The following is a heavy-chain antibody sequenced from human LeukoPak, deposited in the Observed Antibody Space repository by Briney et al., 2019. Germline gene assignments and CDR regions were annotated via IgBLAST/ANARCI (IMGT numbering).Heavy chain of an antibody. CDR3: TRRRSGDSGWFDP. J-gene: IGHJ5*02. V-gene: IGHV5-51*01. CDR1: GYIFTSYW. Sequence: GQWLKSSCKGSGYIFTSYWIGWVGQMPAKGREWMGFIFPGDLDTTYSPSFQGQVTTSADKSISTAYLLWSSLRAAHTAMFYCTRRRSGDSGWFDPWGEGTLVTVSS. CDR2: IFPGDLDT. D-gene: IGHD4-17*01.